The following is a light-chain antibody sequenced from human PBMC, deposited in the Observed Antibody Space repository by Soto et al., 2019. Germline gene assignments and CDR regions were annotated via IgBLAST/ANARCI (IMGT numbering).Light chain of an antibody. CDR3: QEYNNGPGYT. CDR2: KTS. CDR1: QSFGRW. J-gene: IGKJ2*01. Sequence: DIQMTQSPSTLSASVGDRVTITCRASQSFGRWLAWYQQKPGKAPELLIYKTSTLETGVPSRFSGSGSGTEFTLTISSLQPDDFATYYCQEYNNGPGYTFGQGTRLEIK. V-gene: IGKV1-5*03.